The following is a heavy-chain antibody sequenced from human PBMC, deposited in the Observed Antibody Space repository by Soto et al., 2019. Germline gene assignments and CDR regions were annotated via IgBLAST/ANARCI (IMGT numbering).Heavy chain of an antibody. J-gene: IGHJ5*02. Sequence: GGSLRLSCAASGFTFDDYAMHWVRQAPGKGLEWVSGISWNSGSIGYADSVKGQFTISRDNAKNSLYLQMNSLRAEDTALYYCAEGLIWRTQGSSLDPWGQGTLVTVSS. V-gene: IGHV3-9*01. CDR2: ISWNSGSI. CDR1: GFTFDDYA. CDR3: AEGLIWRTQGSSLDP.